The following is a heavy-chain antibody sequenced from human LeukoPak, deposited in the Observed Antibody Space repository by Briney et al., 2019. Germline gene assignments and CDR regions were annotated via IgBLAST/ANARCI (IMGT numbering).Heavy chain of an antibody. CDR1: GFTFSSYS. J-gene: IGHJ6*02. V-gene: IGHV3-21*01. CDR2: ISSGSTYM. CDR3: ARGDYYGMDV. Sequence: GGSLRLSCAASGFTFSSYSMHWVRQAPGKGLEWVSFISSGSTYMYYADSVKGRFTISRDNAKNSLYLEMNSLRAEDTCVYYCARGDYYGMDVWGQGTTVTVSS.